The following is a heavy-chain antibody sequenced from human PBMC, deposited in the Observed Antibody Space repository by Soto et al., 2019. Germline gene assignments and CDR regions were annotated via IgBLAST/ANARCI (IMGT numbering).Heavy chain of an antibody. J-gene: IGHJ5*02. V-gene: IGHV1-18*04. CDR1: GYTFTSYG. Sequence: ASVKVSCKASGYTFTSYGISWVRQAPGQGLEWMGWISAYNGNTNYAQKLQGRVTMTTDTSTSTAYMELRSLRSDDTAVYYCASIPNPALYDSSGYNWGWFDPWGQGTLVTV. D-gene: IGHD3-22*01. CDR3: ASIPNPALYDSSGYNWGWFDP. CDR2: ISAYNGNT.